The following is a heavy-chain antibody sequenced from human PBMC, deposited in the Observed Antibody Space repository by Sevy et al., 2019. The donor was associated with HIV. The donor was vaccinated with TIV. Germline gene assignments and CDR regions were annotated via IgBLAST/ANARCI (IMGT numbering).Heavy chain of an antibody. CDR1: GFTLTNTW. Sequence: GGSLRLSCAASGFTLTNTWMSWVRQAPGKGLEWVGRIKSKTDGGTGDHAAPVKGRFSISRDDSKNTLYLQMNSLKTEDTAVYYCTTGDPYNRYGYMRPYFFDYWGQGTLVTVSS. J-gene: IGHJ4*02. V-gene: IGHV3-15*01. CDR2: IKSKTDGGTG. CDR3: TTGDPYNRYGYMRPYFFDY. D-gene: IGHD5-18*01.